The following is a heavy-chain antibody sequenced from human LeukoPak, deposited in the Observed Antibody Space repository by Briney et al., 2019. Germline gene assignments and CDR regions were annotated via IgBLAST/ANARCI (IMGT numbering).Heavy chain of an antibody. D-gene: IGHD3-16*01. V-gene: IGHV4-39*07. CDR3: ARSATVITGYFDY. CDR1: GGSISSSGHY. Sequence: SETLSLTCSVSGGSISSSGHYWGWIRQSPEKGLDWFGSIYSNGNTYYNPSVKSRVTISVDTSKNQFSLKLTSVTAAETAVYYCARSATVITGYFDYWGQGALVTVSS. CDR2: IYSNGNT. J-gene: IGHJ4*02.